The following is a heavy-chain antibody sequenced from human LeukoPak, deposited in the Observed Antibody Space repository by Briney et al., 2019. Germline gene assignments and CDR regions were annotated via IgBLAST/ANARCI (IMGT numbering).Heavy chain of an antibody. J-gene: IGHJ4*02. V-gene: IGHV4-31*03. CDR1: GGSISSGGYY. Sequence: SQTLSLTCTVSGGSISSGGYYWSWIRQHPGTGLEWIGYIYYSGSTYYNPSLKSRVTISVDTSKNQFSLKLSSVTAADTAVYYCAGSSGSSSSKRDFDYWGQGTLVTVSS. D-gene: IGHD6-6*01. CDR3: AGSSGSSSSKRDFDY. CDR2: IYYSGST.